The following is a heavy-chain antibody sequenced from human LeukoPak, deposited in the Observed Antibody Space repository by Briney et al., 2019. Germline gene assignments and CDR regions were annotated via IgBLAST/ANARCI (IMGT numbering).Heavy chain of an antibody. V-gene: IGHV4-59*08. Sequence: PSETLSLTCTVSGGSISSYYWTWIRQPPGKGLEWIGYIFYSGSTNYNPSLKSRDTISVGTSKNQFSLKLSSVTAADTAVYYCARGVSSGSDYWGQGTLVTVSS. CDR1: GGSISSYY. CDR2: IFYSGST. D-gene: IGHD3-10*01. CDR3: ARGVSSGSDY. J-gene: IGHJ4*02.